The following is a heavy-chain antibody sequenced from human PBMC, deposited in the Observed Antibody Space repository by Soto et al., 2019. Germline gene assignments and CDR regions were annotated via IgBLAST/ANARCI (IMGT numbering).Heavy chain of an antibody. V-gene: IGHV1-8*01. J-gene: IGHJ4*02. Sequence: QVQLVQSGAEVKKPGASVKVSCKASGYTFTSYDINWVRQVTGQGLEWMGWMNPNSGNTGYAQKFQGRVTMTMNTSITTAYMELSSLRSEDTAVYYCASPHDYGDYHLDYWGQGTLVTVSS. D-gene: IGHD4-17*01. CDR3: ASPHDYGDYHLDY. CDR1: GYTFTSYD. CDR2: MNPNSGNT.